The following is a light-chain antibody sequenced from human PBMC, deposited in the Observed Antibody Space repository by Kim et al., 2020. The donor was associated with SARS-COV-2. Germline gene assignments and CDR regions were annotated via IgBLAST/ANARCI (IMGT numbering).Light chain of an antibody. J-gene: IGLJ3*02. CDR1: KLGDKY. CDR2: QDS. V-gene: IGLV3-1*01. CDR3: QAWDSTWV. Sequence: VSVSPGQTASITCSGDKLGDKYACWYQQKPGQAPVLVIYQDSKRPSGIPERFSGSNSGNTATLTISGTQAMDEADYYCQAWDSTWVFGGGTKLTVL.